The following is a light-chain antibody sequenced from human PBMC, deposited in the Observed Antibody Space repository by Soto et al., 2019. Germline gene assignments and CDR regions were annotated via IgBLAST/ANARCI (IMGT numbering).Light chain of an antibody. CDR1: QSVSSY. Sequence: EIGLSHSPATLSLYPGERATLSCRASQSVSSYLAWYQQKPGQAPRLLIYDASNRATGIPARFSGSGSGTDFTLTISSLEPEDFAVYYCQQRSNWGLTFGGGTKVDNK. V-gene: IGKV3-11*01. CDR2: DAS. CDR3: QQRSNWGLT. J-gene: IGKJ4*01.